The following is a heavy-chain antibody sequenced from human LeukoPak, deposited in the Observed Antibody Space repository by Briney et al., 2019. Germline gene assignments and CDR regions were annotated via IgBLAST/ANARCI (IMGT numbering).Heavy chain of an antibody. V-gene: IGHV1-69*13. J-gene: IGHJ5*02. CDR2: IIPISDTT. CDR1: GGTFASYA. CDR3: ARKLRLGGNWFDP. Sequence: ASVQVSCKTSGGTFASYAITWVRQPPGRGLEWMGRIIPISDTTNYAQRFQGRVTFTADESTSTAYMELSSLRSEDTALYYCARKLRLGGNWFDPWGQGTLVTVSS. D-gene: IGHD1-26*01.